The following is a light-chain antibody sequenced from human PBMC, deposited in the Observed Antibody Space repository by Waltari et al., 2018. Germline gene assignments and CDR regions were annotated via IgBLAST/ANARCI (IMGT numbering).Light chain of an antibody. CDR2: DAS. Sequence: DIQMTRSPFSLSASVGDSVTITCQASQAITNYLNWYQQKPGEAPKLLIHDASNLEPGVPSRFSGSQSGTHFTFTISSLQPEDVATYYCQRYDNLPIFAFGPGTKVNIK. CDR3: QRYDNLPIFA. CDR1: QAITNY. J-gene: IGKJ3*01. V-gene: IGKV1-33*01.